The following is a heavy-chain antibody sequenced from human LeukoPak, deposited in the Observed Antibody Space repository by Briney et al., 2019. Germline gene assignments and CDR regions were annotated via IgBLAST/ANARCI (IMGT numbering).Heavy chain of an antibody. CDR2: IHYIGST. D-gene: IGHD3-22*01. Sequence: PPQTLSLTCTVSGGSISSYYWSWIRQPPGKGLEWIGYIHYIGSTNYHPSLKSRVTRSVDTSKNQFSLTLSSVTAADTAVYYCAREMCDSSGYYSRGDAFDIWGQGAMVSVSS. J-gene: IGHJ3*02. CDR1: GGSISSYY. V-gene: IGHV4-59*01. CDR3: AREMCDSSGYYSRGDAFDI.